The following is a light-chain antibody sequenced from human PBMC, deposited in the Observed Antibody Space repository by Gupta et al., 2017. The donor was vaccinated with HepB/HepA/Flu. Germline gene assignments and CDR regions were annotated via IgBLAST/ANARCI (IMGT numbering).Light chain of an antibody. V-gene: IGKV1-5*03. Sequence: DIQMTQSPSTLSASVGDRVTITCRASQNIDTWLAWYQQKAGKAPNLLIYKASTLESGVPSRFSGCGSGTEFTLTISSLQPNDFATYYCQQDSNYPCTFGQGTKLEIK. CDR1: QNIDTW. CDR3: QQDSNYPCT. J-gene: IGKJ2*02. CDR2: KAS.